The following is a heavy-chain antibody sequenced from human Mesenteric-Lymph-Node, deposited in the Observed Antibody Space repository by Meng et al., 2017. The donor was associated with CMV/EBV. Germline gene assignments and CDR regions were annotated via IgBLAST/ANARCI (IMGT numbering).Heavy chain of an antibody. V-gene: IGHV1-2*06. J-gene: IGHJ5*02. D-gene: IGHD2/OR15-2a*01. CDR2: INPNSGVS. CDR1: GYTFTDFY. CDR3: ARDNVNPEGFDP. Sequence: QVQLVQSRAEVGNPGASVMVSCKASGYTFTDFYIHWVRQAPGQGLEWMGRINPNSGVSNSAQNFQGRVTMTRDTSISTDYMELGRLTSDDTAVYYCARDNVNPEGFDPWGQGTLVTVSS.